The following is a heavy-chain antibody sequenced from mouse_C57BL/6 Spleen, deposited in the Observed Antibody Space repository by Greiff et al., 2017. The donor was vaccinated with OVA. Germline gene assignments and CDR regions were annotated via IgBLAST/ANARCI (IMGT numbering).Heavy chain of an antibody. V-gene: IGHV1-20*01. Sequence: EVQLQQSGPELVKPGDSVKISCKASGYSFTGYFMNWVMQSHGKSLEWIGRINPYNGDTFYNQKFKGKATLTVDKSSSTAHMERRSLTSEDSAVYYCARGGSSHVYAMDYWGQGTSVTVSS. CDR2: INPYNGDT. J-gene: IGHJ4*01. CDR1: GYSFTGYF. CDR3: ARGGSSHVYAMDY. D-gene: IGHD1-1*01.